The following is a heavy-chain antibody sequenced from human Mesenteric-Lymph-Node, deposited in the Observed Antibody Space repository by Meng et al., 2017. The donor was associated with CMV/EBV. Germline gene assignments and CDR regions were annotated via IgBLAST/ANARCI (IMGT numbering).Heavy chain of an antibody. CDR2: ISPRGDTT. J-gene: IGHJ4*02. CDR1: YTFSNYY. V-gene: IGHV1-46*01. D-gene: IGHD3-9*01. CDR3: AKDRDDILTGYYLGFDY. Sequence: YTFSNYYVHWGRQAPGQGLEWMGIISPRGDTTTCAKKYEGRVTMTMDTSTSTAYMKLSSLISGDTAVYYCAKDRDDILTGYYLGFDYWGQGTLVTVSS.